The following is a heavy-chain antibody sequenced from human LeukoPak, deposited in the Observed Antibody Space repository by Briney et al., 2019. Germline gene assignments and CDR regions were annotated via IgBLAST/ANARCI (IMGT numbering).Heavy chain of an antibody. CDR1: GGTFSSYA. CDR3: AREGDYYGSGSYYSYYYGMDV. V-gene: IGHV1-69*13. CDR2: IIPIFGTA. Sequence: ASVKVSCKASGGTFSSYAISWVRQAPGQGLEWMGGIIPIFGTASYAQKFQGRVTITADESTSTAYMELSSLRSEDTAVYYCAREGDYYGSGSYYSYYYGMDVWGQGTTVTVSS. J-gene: IGHJ6*02. D-gene: IGHD3-10*01.